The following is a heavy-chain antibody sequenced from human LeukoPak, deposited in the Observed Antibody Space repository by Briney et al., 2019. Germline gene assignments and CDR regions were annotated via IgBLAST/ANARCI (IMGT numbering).Heavy chain of an antibody. V-gene: IGHV4-4*07. D-gene: IGHD4-17*01. Sequence: ETLSLTCTVSGGSISSYYWSWIRQPAGKGLEWIGRIYTSGSTNYNPSLKSRVTMSVDTSKNQFSMKLSSVTAADTAVYYCARALTVTTFYYYYGMDVWGQGTTVTVSS. CDR2: IYTSGST. J-gene: IGHJ6*02. CDR1: GGSISSYY. CDR3: ARALTVTTFYYYYGMDV.